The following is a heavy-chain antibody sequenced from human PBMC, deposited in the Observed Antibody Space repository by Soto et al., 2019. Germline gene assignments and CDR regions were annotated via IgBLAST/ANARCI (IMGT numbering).Heavy chain of an antibody. J-gene: IGHJ6*02. Sequence: SETLSLTCTASGCSISSSSYYWGWIRQPPGQEQEWIGNIYDSGSTYYNPSLKSRVTISVDTSKNQFCLKLSSVTAADTAVYYCARQGIAAAGTRRGMDVWGQGTTVTVSS. V-gene: IGHV4-39*01. CDR1: GCSISSSSYY. D-gene: IGHD6-13*01. CDR3: ARQGIAAAGTRRGMDV. CDR2: IYDSGST.